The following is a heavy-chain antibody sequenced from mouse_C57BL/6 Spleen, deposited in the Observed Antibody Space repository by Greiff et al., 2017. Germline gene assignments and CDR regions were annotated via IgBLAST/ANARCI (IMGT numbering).Heavy chain of an antibody. CDR1: GYTFTDYN. J-gene: IGHJ2*01. V-gene: IGHV1-22*01. D-gene: IGHD1-1*01. Sequence: VQLQQSGPELVKPGASVKMSCKASGYTFTDYNMHWVKQSHGKSLEWIGYLNPNNGGTSYNQKFKGKATLTVNKSSSTAYMELRSLTSEDSAVYYCARDYGSSYPYYFDDWGQGTTRTVSS. CDR2: LNPNNGGT. CDR3: ARDYGSSYPYYFDD.